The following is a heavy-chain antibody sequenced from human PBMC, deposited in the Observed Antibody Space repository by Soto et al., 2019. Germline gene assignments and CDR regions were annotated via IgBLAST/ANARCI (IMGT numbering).Heavy chain of an antibody. V-gene: IGHV3-23*01. CDR3: AGEGYCSGGSCYPADDASDI. D-gene: IGHD2-15*01. CDR2: ISGSGGST. CDR1: GFTFSSYA. J-gene: IGHJ3*02. Sequence: GSLRLSCAASGFTFSSYAMSWVRQAPGKGLEWVSAISGSGGSTYYADSVKGRFTISRDNSKNTLYLQMNSLRAEDTAVYYCAGEGYCSGGSCYPADDASDIWGQGTMVTVSS.